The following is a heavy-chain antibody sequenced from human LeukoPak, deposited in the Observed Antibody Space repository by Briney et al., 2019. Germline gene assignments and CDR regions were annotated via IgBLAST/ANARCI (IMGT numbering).Heavy chain of an antibody. CDR2: IYSGGST. Sequence: PGGSLRLSCAASGFTVSSNYMSWVRQAPGKGLEWVSVIYSGGSTYYADSVKGRFTISRDNSKNTLYLQMNSLRAEDTAVYYCARGNSGYDDNWFDPWGQGTLVTVSS. CDR1: GFTVSSNY. V-gene: IGHV3-66*01. D-gene: IGHD5-12*01. CDR3: ARGNSGYDDNWFDP. J-gene: IGHJ5*02.